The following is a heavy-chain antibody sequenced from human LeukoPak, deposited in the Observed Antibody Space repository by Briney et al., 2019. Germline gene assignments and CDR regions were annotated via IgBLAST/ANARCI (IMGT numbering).Heavy chain of an antibody. V-gene: IGHV3-20*04. CDR2: INWNGGST. D-gene: IGHD4-17*01. CDR1: GFTFDDYG. CDR3: AREGRTTVTTYRYYYYYMDV. Sequence: GGSLRLSCAASGFTFDDYGMSWVRQAPGKGLEWVSGINWNGGSTGYADSVKGRFTISRDNAKNSLYLQMNSLRAEDTALYYCAREGRTTVTTYRYYYYYMDVWGKGTTVTVSS. J-gene: IGHJ6*03.